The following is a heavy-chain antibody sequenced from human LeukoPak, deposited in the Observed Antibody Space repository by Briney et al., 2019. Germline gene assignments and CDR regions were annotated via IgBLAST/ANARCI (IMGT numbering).Heavy chain of an antibody. CDR3: AKAHGYSGYCSFDY. CDR2: ISYDGSNK. V-gene: IGHV3-30*18. D-gene: IGHD5-12*01. J-gene: IGHJ4*02. CDR1: GFTFSSYG. Sequence: GGSLRLSCAASGFTFSSYGMHWVRQAPGNGLEWVAVISYDGSNKYYADSVKGRFTISRDNSKNTLYLQMNSLRAEDTAVYYCAKAHGYSGYCSFDYWGQGTLVTVSS.